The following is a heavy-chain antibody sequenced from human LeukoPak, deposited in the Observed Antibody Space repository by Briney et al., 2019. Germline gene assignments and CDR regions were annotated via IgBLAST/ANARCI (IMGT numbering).Heavy chain of an antibody. V-gene: IGHV3-30*03. Sequence: PGRSLRLSCAASGFTFSTYGMHSVRQAPGEGLEWVAVISSGGSNKYYADSVKTRVTTSTDNSENTLYLQKSTLRDENTPVYNCVRPIDYGDNYYFAYWGQGTLVTASS. CDR1: GFTFSTYG. D-gene: IGHD4-23*01. CDR2: ISSGGSNK. CDR3: VRPIDYGDNYYFAY. J-gene: IGHJ4*02.